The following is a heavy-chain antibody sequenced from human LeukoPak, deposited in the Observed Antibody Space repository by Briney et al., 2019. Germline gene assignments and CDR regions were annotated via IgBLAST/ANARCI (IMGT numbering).Heavy chain of an antibody. CDR3: AKQRFCAVAGTGVDY. CDR1: GFTFSSYG. J-gene: IGHJ4*02. CDR2: IWYDGSNK. V-gene: IGHV3-33*06. Sequence: GRSLRLSCAASGFTFSSYGMHWVRQAPGKGLEWVAVIWYDGSNKYYADSVKGRFTISRDNSKNTLYLQMNSLRAKDTAVYYCAKQRFCAVAGTGVDYWGQGTLVTVSS. D-gene: IGHD6-19*01.